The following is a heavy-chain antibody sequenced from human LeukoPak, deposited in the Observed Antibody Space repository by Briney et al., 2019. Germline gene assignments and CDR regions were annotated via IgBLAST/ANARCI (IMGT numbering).Heavy chain of an antibody. CDR2: IYSGGNT. D-gene: IGHD1-26*01. J-gene: IGHJ4*02. V-gene: IGHV3-66*01. CDR3: ARGPIVGAPGI. Sequence: GGSLRLSCAASGFTVSSTYMSWVRQAPGKGLEWVSVIYSGGNTYYVDSVKGRFTISRDNSKSTLYLQLNSLRADDTAVYYCARGPIVGAPGIWGQGTLVTVSS. CDR1: GFTVSSTY.